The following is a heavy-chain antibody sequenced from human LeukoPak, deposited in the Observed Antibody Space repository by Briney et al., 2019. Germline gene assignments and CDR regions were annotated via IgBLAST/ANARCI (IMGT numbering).Heavy chain of an antibody. V-gene: IGHV2-70*04. CDR3: ARLQGATIGAKWFDP. Sequence: SGPTLVNPTQTLTLTCTFSGFSLTTTGMRVSWIRQPPRKALEWLDRIDLDDDKFFSTSLKTRLTYSKDTSKNQVVLIMTNVEPVDTATYYCARLQGATIGAKWFDPWGQGTLVTVSS. CDR1: GFSLTTTGMR. D-gene: IGHD4/OR15-4a*01. J-gene: IGHJ5*02. CDR2: IDLDDDK.